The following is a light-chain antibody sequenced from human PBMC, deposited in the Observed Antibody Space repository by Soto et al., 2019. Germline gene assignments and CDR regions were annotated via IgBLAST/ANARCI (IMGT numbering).Light chain of an antibody. CDR1: QSISGW. CDR3: QQANSFPIT. J-gene: IGKJ5*01. CDR2: DAS. Sequence: DIQMTQSPSTLSASVGDRVTITCRASQSISGWLAWYQQKPGKAPKLLIWDASSLEGGVPSRFSGSGSGTEFTLTISGLLPEDFATYYCQQANSFPITFGQGTRLEIK. V-gene: IGKV1-5*01.